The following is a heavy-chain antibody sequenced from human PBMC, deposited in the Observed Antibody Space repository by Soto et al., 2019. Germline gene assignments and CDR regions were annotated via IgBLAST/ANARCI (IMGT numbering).Heavy chain of an antibody. D-gene: IGHD5-12*01. J-gene: IGHJ6*03. CDR2: IYYSGST. CDR1: GGSISSYY. Sequence: QSQTLSLTCTVSGGSISSYYWSWIRQPPGKGLEWIGYIYYSGSTNYNPSLKSRVTISVDTSKNQFSLKLSSVTAADTAVYYCARSDLVATISNYYYYYMDVWGKGTTVTVSS. CDR3: ARSDLVATISNYYYYYMDV. V-gene: IGHV4-59*08.